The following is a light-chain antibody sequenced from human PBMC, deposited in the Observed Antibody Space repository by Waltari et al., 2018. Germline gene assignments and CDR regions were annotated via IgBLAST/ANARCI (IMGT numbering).Light chain of an antibody. CDR2: GKN. J-gene: IGLJ2*01. Sequence: SSELTQDPAVSVALGQTVRITCQGDSLRSYYASWYQQKPGQAPVLVIYGKNNRPSGIPDRFSGSSAGNTASLTITGAQAEDEADYYCTSRDSSGNHVVFCGGTKLTVL. CDR1: SLRSYY. CDR3: TSRDSSGNHVV. V-gene: IGLV3-19*01.